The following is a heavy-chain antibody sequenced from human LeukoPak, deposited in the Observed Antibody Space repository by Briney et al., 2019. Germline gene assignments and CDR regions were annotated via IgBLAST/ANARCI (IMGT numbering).Heavy chain of an antibody. CDR3: AHQVPPNDEYFDH. Sequence: PGGSLRLSCVASGFTFSSYSMHWVRQAPGEGLEWVSGISNTGGATDYADSIKGRFTISRDNSKNTVFLQMNSLRAEDTAEYFCAHQVPPNDEYFDHWGQGTLVTVSS. V-gene: IGHV3-23*01. CDR2: ISNTGGAT. J-gene: IGHJ1*01. CDR1: GFTFSSYS.